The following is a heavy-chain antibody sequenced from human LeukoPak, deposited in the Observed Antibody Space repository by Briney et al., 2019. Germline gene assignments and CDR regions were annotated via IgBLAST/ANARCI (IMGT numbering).Heavy chain of an antibody. V-gene: IGHV3-23*01. D-gene: IGHD1-26*01. J-gene: IGHJ4*02. Sequence: GGSLRLSCAASGFTFSSYAMSWARQAPGKGLEWVSGISGSGGSTYYADSVKGRFTISRDNSKNTLYLQMNSLRAEDTAIYYCAKPLISGSYYSDYWGQGTLVTVSS. CDR3: AKPLISGSYYSDY. CDR2: ISGSGGST. CDR1: GFTFSSYA.